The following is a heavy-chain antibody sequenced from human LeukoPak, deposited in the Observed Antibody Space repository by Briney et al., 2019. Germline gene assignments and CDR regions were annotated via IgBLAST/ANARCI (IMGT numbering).Heavy chain of an antibody. CDR3: ATDLGSSGWWGVYFDY. J-gene: IGHJ4*02. CDR2: FDPEDGET. Sequence: ASVKVSCKVSGYTLTELSMHWVRQAPGKGLEWMGGFDPEDGETIYAQKFQGRVTMTEDTSTDTAYMELSSLRSEDTAVYYCATDLGSSGWWGVYFDYWGQGTLVTVSS. D-gene: IGHD6-19*01. CDR1: GYTLTELS. V-gene: IGHV1-24*01.